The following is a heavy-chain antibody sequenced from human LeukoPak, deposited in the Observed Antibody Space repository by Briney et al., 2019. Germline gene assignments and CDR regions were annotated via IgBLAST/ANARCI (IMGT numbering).Heavy chain of an antibody. Sequence: GGSLRLSCAASGFTFSSYSMNWVRQAPGKGLEWVSSISSSSSYIYYADSVKGRFTISRDNAKNSLYLQMNSLRAEDTAVYYCAREVSSGWYSWFDYWGQGTLVTVSS. D-gene: IGHD6-19*01. CDR2: ISSSSSYI. J-gene: IGHJ4*02. V-gene: IGHV3-21*01. CDR1: GFTFSSYS. CDR3: AREVSSGWYSWFDY.